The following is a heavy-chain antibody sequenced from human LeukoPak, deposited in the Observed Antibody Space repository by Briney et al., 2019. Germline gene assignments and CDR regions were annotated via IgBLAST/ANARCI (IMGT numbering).Heavy chain of an antibody. CDR1: GFTFSSYS. J-gene: IGHJ4*02. Sequence: GGSLRLSCAASGFTFSSYSMNWVLHAPGKGLEWVSSIGSSSSYIYYADSVKGRFTISRDNAKNSLYLQMNSLRADDTAVYYCARGRYSRDYWGQGTLVTVSS. V-gene: IGHV3-21*01. CDR3: ARGRYSRDY. D-gene: IGHD2-21*01. CDR2: IGSSSSYI.